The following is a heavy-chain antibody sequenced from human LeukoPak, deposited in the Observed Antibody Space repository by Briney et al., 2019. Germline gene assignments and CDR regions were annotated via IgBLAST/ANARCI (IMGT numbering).Heavy chain of an antibody. CDR3: ARRKTYYYDSSGYRFDY. CDR2: IYYSGST. V-gene: IGHV4-39*01. Sequence: SETLSLTCAVSGGSISSSSYYWGWIRQPPGKGLEWIGSIYYSGSTYYNPSLKSRVTISVDTSKTQFSLKLSSVTAADTAVYYCARRKTYYYDSSGYRFDYWGQGTLVTVSS. CDR1: GGSISSSSYY. D-gene: IGHD3-22*01. J-gene: IGHJ4*02.